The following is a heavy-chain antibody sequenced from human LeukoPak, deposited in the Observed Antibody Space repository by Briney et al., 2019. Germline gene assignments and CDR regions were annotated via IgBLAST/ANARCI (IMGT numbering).Heavy chain of an antibody. J-gene: IGHJ6*02. CDR3: TRIRAMGNAYYYNAMDV. V-gene: IGHV3-9*01. Sequence: GGSLRLSCVASGFTFDDYTMHWVRQAPGKGLEWVSRITWNSNNIAYADSVKGRFTTSRDNAKNSLFLQMNSLRPEDTALYYCTRIRAMGNAYYYNAMDVRGQGTTVTV. CDR2: ITWNSNNI. CDR1: GFTFDDYT. D-gene: IGHD1-26*01.